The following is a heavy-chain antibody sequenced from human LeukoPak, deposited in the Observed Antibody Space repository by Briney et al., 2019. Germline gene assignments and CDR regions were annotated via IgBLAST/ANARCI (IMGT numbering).Heavy chain of an antibody. V-gene: IGHV4-4*07. J-gene: IGHJ4*02. CDR2: VHTDGST. CDR3: ARGSGSYAY. Sequence: SETLSLTCSVSGVSISDYYWSWIRQPAGKGLEWIGRVHTDGSTNYNPSLKSRVTMSVDTSKNQFSLNLGSVTAADTAVYYCARGSGSYAYWGQGTLVTVSS. D-gene: IGHD1-26*01. CDR1: GVSISDYY.